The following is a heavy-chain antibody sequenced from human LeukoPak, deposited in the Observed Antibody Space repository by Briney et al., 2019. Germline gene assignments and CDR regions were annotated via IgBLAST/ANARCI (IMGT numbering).Heavy chain of an antibody. CDR2: IKQDGSEK. V-gene: IGHV3-7*05. D-gene: IGHD6-13*01. CDR3: ARDPGGYSSRVYYFDY. J-gene: IGHJ4*02. Sequence: GGSLRLSCAASGFXFSSYWMSWVRQAPGKGLEWVANIKQDGSEKYYVDSVKGRFTISRDNAKNSLYLQMNSLRAEDTAVYYCARDPGGYSSRVYYFDYWGQGTLVTVSS. CDR1: GFXFSSYW.